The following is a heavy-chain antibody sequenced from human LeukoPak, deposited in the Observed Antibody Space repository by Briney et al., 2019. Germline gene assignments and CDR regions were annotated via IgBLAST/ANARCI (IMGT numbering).Heavy chain of an antibody. V-gene: IGHV4-34*01. J-gene: IGHJ5*02. D-gene: IGHD5-18*01. CDR3: ARQRQGQLWTRVVNWFDP. CDR1: VESFCGYY. Sequence: PSEILSLTCAVYVESFCGYYWSWIRKPPWKGREWIGEINHSGSTNYNPSLKSRVTISVDTSKNQFSLKLSSVTAADTAVYYCARQRQGQLWTRVVNWFDPWGQGTLVTVSS. CDR2: INHSGST.